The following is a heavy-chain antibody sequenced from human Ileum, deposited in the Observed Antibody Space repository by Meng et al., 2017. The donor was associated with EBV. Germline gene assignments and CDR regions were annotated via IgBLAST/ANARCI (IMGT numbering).Heavy chain of an antibody. J-gene: IGHJ4*02. CDR3: ARAHPVVYFFDY. V-gene: IGHV4-30-2*01. CDR2: IQHSGST. D-gene: IGHD4-23*01. Sequence: QLQPQESGSGLVEPSQTLALTCAVSGGSISIGGHSWSWIRQPPGKGLEWIGDIQHSGSTYYNPPLKSRVTISVDRSRNQFSLKLSSVTAADTAVYYCARAHPVVYFFDYWGQGTLVTVSS. CDR1: GGSISIGGHS.